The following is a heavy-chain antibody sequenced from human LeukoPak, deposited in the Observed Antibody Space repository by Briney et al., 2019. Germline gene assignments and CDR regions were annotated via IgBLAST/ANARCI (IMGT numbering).Heavy chain of an antibody. CDR3: VRGGTYYLPY. Sequence: SETLSLTCAVSGVSITDNWWSWVRQPPGKGLEWIGEILHTGPTNFNPSLKSRVTISMDKSKNQLSLRLNSVTAADTAIYYCVRGGTYYLPYWGQGILVTVSS. V-gene: IGHV4-4*02. CDR2: ILHTGPT. J-gene: IGHJ4*02. D-gene: IGHD1-26*01. CDR1: GVSITDNW.